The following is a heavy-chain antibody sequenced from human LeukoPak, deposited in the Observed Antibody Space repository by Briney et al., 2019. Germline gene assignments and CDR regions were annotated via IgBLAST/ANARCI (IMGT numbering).Heavy chain of an antibody. CDR1: GGSISSYY. J-gene: IGHJ3*02. CDR2: IYTSGST. Sequence: SETLSLTCTVSGGSISSYYWSWIRQPPGKGLEWIGYIYTSGSTNYNPSLKSRVTISVDTSKNQFSLKLSSVTAADTAVYYCARHAVTNAFDIWGQGTMVNVSS. CDR3: ARHAVTNAFDI. V-gene: IGHV4-4*09. D-gene: IGHD4-11*01.